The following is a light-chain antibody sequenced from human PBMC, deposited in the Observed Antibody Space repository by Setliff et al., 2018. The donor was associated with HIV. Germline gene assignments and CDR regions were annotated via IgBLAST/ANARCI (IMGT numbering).Light chain of an antibody. CDR1: RLGDKY. CDR3: SSYAGSNKGV. CDR2: EDT. V-gene: IGLV3-1*01. J-gene: IGLJ1*01. Sequence: SYELTQPPSVSVSPGQSASITCSGDRLGDKYVCWYQQKPGQSPVLVIYEDTKRPSGVPDRFSGSKSGNTASLTVSGLQGEDEADYYCSSYAGSNKGVFGTGTKVTVL.